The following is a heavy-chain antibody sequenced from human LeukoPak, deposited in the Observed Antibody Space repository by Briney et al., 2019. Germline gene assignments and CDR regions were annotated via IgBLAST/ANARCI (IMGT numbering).Heavy chain of an antibody. CDR3: ASRGVGATSGGSDY. V-gene: IGHV4-4*09. D-gene: IGHD1-26*01. CDR2: IYRGETT. Sequence: SETLSLTCSVSGGSINNYWWSWIRQPPGKGLEWIGYIYRGETTNYNPSLKSRVTLSVDTSKNQISLKLSSVTAADTAVYYCASRGVGATSGGSDYWGQGTLVTVSS. CDR1: GGSINNYW. J-gene: IGHJ4*02.